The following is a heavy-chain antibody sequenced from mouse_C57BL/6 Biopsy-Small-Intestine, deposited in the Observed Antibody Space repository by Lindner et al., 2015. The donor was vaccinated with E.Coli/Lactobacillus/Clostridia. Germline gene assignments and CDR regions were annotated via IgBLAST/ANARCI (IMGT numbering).Heavy chain of an antibody. Sequence: SVKVSCKVSGYTFTELSMHWVRQAPGKGLEWMGGFDPEDDETIYAQQFQGRVTMTEDTFTDTAYLELSSLRSEDTAVHYCATRQPHYYDSSAYYYYYLDVWGKGTTVIVSS. V-gene: IGHV1-83*01. J-gene: IGHJ1*03. CDR2: FDPEDDET. CDR3: ATRQPHYYDSSAYYYYYLDV. CDR1: GYTFTELS. D-gene: IGHD1-1*01.